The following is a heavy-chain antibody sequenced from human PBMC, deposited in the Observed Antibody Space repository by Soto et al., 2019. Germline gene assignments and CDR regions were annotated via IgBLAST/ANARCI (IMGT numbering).Heavy chain of an antibody. D-gene: IGHD1-26*01. CDR3: ARVSRAREYPVDY. CDR1: GGSFSGYY. J-gene: IGHJ4*02. Sequence: ASETLSLTCAVYGGSFSGYYWSWIRQPPGKGLEWIGEINHSGSTNYNPSLKSRVTISVDTSKNQFSLKLSSVTAADTAVYYCARVSRAREYPVDYWGQGTLVTVSS. CDR2: INHSGST. V-gene: IGHV4-34*01.